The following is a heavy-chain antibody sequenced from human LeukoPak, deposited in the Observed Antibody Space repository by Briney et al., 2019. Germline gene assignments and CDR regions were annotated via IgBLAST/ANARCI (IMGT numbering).Heavy chain of an antibody. V-gene: IGHV3-23*01. D-gene: IGHD3-22*01. CDR3: AKDLLAGYYDSSGHD. J-gene: IGHJ4*02. CDR1: GFTFSSYS. Sequence: GGSLRLSCAASGFTFSSYSMNWVRQAPGKGLEWVSAISGSGGSTYYADSVKGRFTISRDNSKNTLYLQMNSLRAEDTAVYYCAKDLLAGYYDSSGHDWGQGTLVTVSS. CDR2: ISGSGGST.